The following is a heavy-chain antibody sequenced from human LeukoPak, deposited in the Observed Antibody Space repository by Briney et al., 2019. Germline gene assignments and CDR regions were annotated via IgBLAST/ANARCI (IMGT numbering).Heavy chain of an antibody. CDR2: IHYSGST. D-gene: IGHD4-11*01. V-gene: IGHV4-59*01. J-gene: IGHJ6*03. CDR1: GGSITNYY. Sequence: SETLSLTCTVSGGSITNYYWTWIRQPPGKGLKWIGYIHYSGSTNYNPSLKSRVTISVDTSKNQFSLKLSSVTAADTAVYYCARASVTYYYYYYMDVWGKGTTVTVSS. CDR3: ARASVTYYYYYYMDV.